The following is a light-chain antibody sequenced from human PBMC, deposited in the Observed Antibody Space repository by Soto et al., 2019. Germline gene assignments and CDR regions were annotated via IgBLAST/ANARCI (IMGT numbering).Light chain of an antibody. CDR2: DVS. J-gene: IGLJ2*01. V-gene: IGLV2-11*01. CDR3: CSYAGNYYL. CDR1: SSDVGRYNY. Sequence: QSALTQPRSVSGSPGQSVTISCTGTSSDVGRYNYVSWYQQHPGEVPKFIIYDVSKRPSGVPDRFSGSKSGNTASLTISGLQAEDEADYYCCSYAGNYYLFGGGTKLTVL.